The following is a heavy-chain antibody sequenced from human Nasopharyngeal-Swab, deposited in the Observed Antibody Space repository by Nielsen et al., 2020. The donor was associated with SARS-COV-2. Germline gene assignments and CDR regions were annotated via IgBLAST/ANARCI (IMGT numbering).Heavy chain of an antibody. CDR1: GGPISSGSYY. V-gene: IGHV4-61*02. D-gene: IGHD6-19*01. Sequence: LRLSCTVSGGPISSGSYYWSWIRQPAGKGLEWIGRIYTSGSTNYNPSLKSRVTISVDTSKNQFSLKLSSVTAADTAVYYCASTGYSSARDHWGQGTLVTVSS. CDR2: IYTSGST. CDR3: ASTGYSSARDH. J-gene: IGHJ4*02.